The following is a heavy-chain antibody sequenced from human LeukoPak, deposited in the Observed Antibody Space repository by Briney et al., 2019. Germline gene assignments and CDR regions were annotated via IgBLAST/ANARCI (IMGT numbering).Heavy chain of an antibody. CDR2: MNPNSGNT. Sequence: ASVKVSCKASGYTFTSYDINWVRQATGQGLEWMGWMNPNSGNTGYAQKFQGRVTMTRNTSISTAYMELSSLRSEDTAVYYCVTRGPIEMATLDYWGQGTLVTVSS. J-gene: IGHJ4*02. CDR1: GYTFTSYD. CDR3: VTRGPIEMATLDY. V-gene: IGHV1-8*01. D-gene: IGHD5-24*01.